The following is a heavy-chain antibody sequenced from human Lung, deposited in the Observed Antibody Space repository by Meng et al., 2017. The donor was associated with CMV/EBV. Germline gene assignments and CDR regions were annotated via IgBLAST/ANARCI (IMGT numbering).Heavy chain of an antibody. D-gene: IGHD3-10*01. V-gene: IGHV3-21*01. J-gene: IGHJ4*02. CDR2: ISSTSAYI. Sequence: GGSXRLSCAASGFTFSSYRINWVRQAPGKGLEWVASISSTSAYIYYAESVEGRFIISRDNAKSSLYLTMDNLAVEDTAVYYCATGATLEYWGQGKLVTVSS. CDR3: ATGATLEY. CDR1: GFTFSSYR.